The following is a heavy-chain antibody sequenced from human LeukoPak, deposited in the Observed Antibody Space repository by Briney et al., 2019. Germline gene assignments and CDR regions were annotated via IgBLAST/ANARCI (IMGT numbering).Heavy chain of an antibody. D-gene: IGHD3-10*01. CDR1: GGSISSGDYY. CDR2: IYYSGST. V-gene: IGHV4-30-4*01. Sequence: SQTLSLTCTVSGGSISSGDYYWSWIRQPPGKGLEWIGYIYYSGSTYYNPSLKSRVTISVDTSKNQFSLKLSSVTAADTAVYYCARAGSRSYHIPLLFDYWGQGTLVTVSS. CDR3: ARAGSRSYHIPLLFDY. J-gene: IGHJ4*02.